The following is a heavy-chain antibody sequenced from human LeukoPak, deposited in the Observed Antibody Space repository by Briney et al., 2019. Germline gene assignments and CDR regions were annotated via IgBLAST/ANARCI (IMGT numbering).Heavy chain of an antibody. V-gene: IGHV3-21*06. CDR1: GFTFSSYG. Sequence: PGRSLRLSCAASGFTFSSYGMHWVRQAPGKGLEWVSSISSSSSYIYYADSVKGRFTISRDNAKNSLYLQMNSLRAEDTAVYYCARGWSADYFDYWGQGILVTVSS. CDR3: ARGWSADYFDY. J-gene: IGHJ4*02. CDR2: ISSSSSYI. D-gene: IGHD2-15*01.